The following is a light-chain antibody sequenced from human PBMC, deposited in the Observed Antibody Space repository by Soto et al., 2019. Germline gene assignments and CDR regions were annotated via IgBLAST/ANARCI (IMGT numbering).Light chain of an antibody. CDR2: DAS. J-gene: IGKJ1*01. CDR1: QSISHF. V-gene: IGKV1-5*01. CDR3: QQYTSYSRV. Sequence: DIQMTQSPPTLSASVGDRVTITCRASQSISHFLAWYQQKPGKVPKLLIYDASNLGSGVPSRFSGRGSGTDFTLTISGMQPDDLTTYYCQQYTSYSRVFGQGPKVDSK.